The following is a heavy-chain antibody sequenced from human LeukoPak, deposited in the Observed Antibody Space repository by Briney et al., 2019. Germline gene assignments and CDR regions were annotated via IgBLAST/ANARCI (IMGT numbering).Heavy chain of an antibody. CDR2: INHSVST. CDR1: GGSFSGYY. Sequence: SETLSLTCAVYGGSFSGYYWSWIRQPPGKGLEWSGEINHSVSTNYNPSLKSRVTISVDTSKNQFSLKLSSVTAADTAVYYCARAGGTYYYGSGSYSNWLDPWGQGTLVTVSS. CDR3: ARAGGTYYYGSGSYSNWLDP. J-gene: IGHJ5*02. D-gene: IGHD3-10*01. V-gene: IGHV4-34*01.